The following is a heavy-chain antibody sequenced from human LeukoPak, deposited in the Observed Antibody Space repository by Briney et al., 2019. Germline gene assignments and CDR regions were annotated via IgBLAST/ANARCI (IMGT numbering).Heavy chain of an antibody. D-gene: IGHD6-19*01. CDR1: GFTFSSYA. CDR3: AREPGGWYERSFDY. V-gene: IGHV3-30-3*01. CDR2: ISYDGSNK. Sequence: PGRSLRLSCAASGFTFSSYAMHWVRQAPGNGLEWVAVISYDGSNKYYADSVKGRFTISRDNSKNTLYLQMNSLRAEDTAVYYCAREPGGWYERSFDYWGQGTLVTVSS. J-gene: IGHJ4*02.